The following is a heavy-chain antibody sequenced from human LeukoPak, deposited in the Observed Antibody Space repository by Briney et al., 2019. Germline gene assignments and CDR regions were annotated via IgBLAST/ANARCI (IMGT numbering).Heavy chain of an antibody. CDR2: ISSRSFTI. J-gene: IGHJ4*02. D-gene: IGHD2-21*02. Sequence: GGSLRLSCAASGFTFSAYSMNWVRQAPGKGLDWVSYISSRSFTIYYADSVKGRFTISRDNAKNSLYLQMSSLGVEDTAVYYCARDRGGGDIYFDYWGQGTLVTVSS. CDR1: GFTFSAYS. V-gene: IGHV3-48*04. CDR3: ARDRGGGDIYFDY.